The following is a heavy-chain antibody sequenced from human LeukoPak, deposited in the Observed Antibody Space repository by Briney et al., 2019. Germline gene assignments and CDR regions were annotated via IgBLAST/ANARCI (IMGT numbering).Heavy chain of an antibody. Sequence: PEGSLRLSCTASGFTSGDYAMSWVRQAPGKGLEWVGFIRSKAYGGTTEYAASVKGRFTISRDDSKGIAYLQMNSLKTEDTAVYYCTRARRDLLWFGELLYFFDYWGQGTLVTVSS. J-gene: IGHJ4*02. V-gene: IGHV3-49*04. CDR3: TRARRDLLWFGELLYFFDY. D-gene: IGHD3-10*01. CDR2: IRSKAYGGTT. CDR1: GFTSGDYA.